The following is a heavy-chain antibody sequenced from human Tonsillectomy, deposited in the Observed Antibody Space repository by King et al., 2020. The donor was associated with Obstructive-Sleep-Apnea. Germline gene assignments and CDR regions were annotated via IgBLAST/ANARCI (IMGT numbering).Heavy chain of an antibody. V-gene: IGHV3-9*01. CDR2: ISWNSGSI. CDR3: GKGRAVGFGDTGDGMDV. CDR1: GFTFDDYA. Sequence: VQLVESGGGLVQPGRSLRLSCAASGFTFDDYAMHWVRQAPGKGLEWVSGISWNSGSIGYVDSVKGRFTISRDNAKNSLYLQMNSLRAEDTALYYCGKGRAVGFGDTGDGMDVWGQGTTVTVSS. D-gene: IGHD3-10*01. J-gene: IGHJ6*02.